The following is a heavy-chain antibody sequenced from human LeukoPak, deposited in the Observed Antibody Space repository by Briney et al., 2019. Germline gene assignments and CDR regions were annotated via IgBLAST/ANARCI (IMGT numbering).Heavy chain of an antibody. CDR1: RYTFTSYY. Sequence: APVKVSCKASRYTFTSYYMHWVRQAPGQGLEWMGIINPSGGSTSYAQKFQGRVTMTRDMSTSTVYMELSSLRSEDTAVYYCARDGDYYDSSGYTDYWGQGTLVTVSS. J-gene: IGHJ4*02. CDR2: INPSGGST. CDR3: ARDGDYYDSSGYTDY. D-gene: IGHD3-22*01. V-gene: IGHV1-46*01.